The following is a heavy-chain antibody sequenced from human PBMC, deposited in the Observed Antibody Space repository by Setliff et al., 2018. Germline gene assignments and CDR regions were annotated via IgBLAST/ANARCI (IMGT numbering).Heavy chain of an antibody. Sequence: GGSLRLSCTASGFIFGDYAMSWVRQAPGKGLEWVGFIRSKAYGGTTEYAASVKGRFTISRDDYKSIAYLQMNSLKNEDTAVYYCTREASVDFWSGYPYYYYMDVWGKGTTVTVSS. V-gene: IGHV3-49*04. D-gene: IGHD3-3*01. J-gene: IGHJ6*03. CDR3: TREASVDFWSGYPYYYYMDV. CDR2: IRSKAYGGTT. CDR1: GFIFGDYA.